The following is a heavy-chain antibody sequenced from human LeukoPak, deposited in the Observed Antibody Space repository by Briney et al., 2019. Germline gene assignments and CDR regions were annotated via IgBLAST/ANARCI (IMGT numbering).Heavy chain of an antibody. CDR3: AKNQVDDFWSGRSNDAFDI. J-gene: IGHJ3*02. CDR2: ISDSGDST. D-gene: IGHD3-3*01. Sequence: GGSLRLSCAASGFTFSTYAMSWVCQAPGKGLEWASSISDSGDSTYYADSVRGRFTISRDNSKNTLYLQMMSLRAEDTAVYFCAKNQVDDFWSGRSNDAFDIWGQGTMVTLSS. CDR1: GFTFSTYA. V-gene: IGHV3-23*01.